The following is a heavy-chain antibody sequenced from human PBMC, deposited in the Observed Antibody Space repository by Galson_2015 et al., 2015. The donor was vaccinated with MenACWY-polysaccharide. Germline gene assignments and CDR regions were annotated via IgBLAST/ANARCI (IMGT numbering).Heavy chain of an antibody. CDR1: GYTFASYD. Sequence: SVKVSCKASGYTFASYDINWVRQAPGQGLEWMGWMNPNSGNTGYAQEFQGRVTMTSSSAMSTAFMELSSLRSEDTAVYYCARIIARKYTFADSWGQGTLVTVSS. J-gene: IGHJ4*02. CDR3: ARIIARKYTFADS. D-gene: IGHD2-21*01. V-gene: IGHV1-8*01. CDR2: MNPNSGNT.